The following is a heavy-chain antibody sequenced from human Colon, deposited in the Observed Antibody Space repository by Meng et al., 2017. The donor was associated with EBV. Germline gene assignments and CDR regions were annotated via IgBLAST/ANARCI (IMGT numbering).Heavy chain of an antibody. D-gene: IGHD4-17*01. CDR1: GGSFSGYY. CDR2: INHSGST. CDR3: ARRTTVNLRSFDS. V-gene: IGHV4-34*01. J-gene: IGHJ4*02. Sequence: QVQLQQWGAGLLRTSETLSLTCAVYGGSFSGYYWSWIRQPPGKGLEWIGEINHSGSTHYNPSLKSRLTISVDTSKNQFSLKLSSVTAADTAVYYCARRTTVNLRSFDSWGQGTLVTVSS.